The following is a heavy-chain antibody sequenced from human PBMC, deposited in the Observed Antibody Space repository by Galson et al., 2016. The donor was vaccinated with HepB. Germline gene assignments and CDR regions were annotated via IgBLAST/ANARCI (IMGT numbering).Heavy chain of an antibody. CDR1: GLTFSDYA. J-gene: IGHJ5*02. Sequence: SLRLSCAASGLTFSDYAMNWVRQAPGKGLEWVSTVTGSGGSTYYADSVKGRFTISRDNSKNTLYLQMNSLRADDTAVYYCARGAHSRGLTWFDPWGQGTPVTVSS. D-gene: IGHD6-13*01. CDR3: ARGAHSRGLTWFDP. CDR2: VTGSGGST. V-gene: IGHV3-23*01.